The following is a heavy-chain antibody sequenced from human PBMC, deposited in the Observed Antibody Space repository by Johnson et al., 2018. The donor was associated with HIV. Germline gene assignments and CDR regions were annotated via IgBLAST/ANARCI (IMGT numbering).Heavy chain of an antibody. CDR1: GFTFRSYW. D-gene: IGHD4/OR15-4a*01. Sequence: VQLVESGGGVVQPGRSLRLSCAASGFTFRSYWMSWVRQAPGKGLEWVANIKQDGSEKYYVDSVTGRFTISRDNAKNSLYLQMNSLRAEDTAVYYCARDLGWSYDAFDIWGQGTMVTVSS. CDR3: ARDLGWSYDAFDI. CDR2: IKQDGSEK. V-gene: IGHV3-7*01. J-gene: IGHJ3*02.